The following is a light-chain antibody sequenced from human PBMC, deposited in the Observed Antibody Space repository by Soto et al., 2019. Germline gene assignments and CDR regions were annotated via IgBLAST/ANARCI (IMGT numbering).Light chain of an antibody. Sequence: EIVLTQSPGTLSLSLGERATLSCRASQSVSSSYLAWYQQKPGQAPRLLIYGASSRATGIPDRFSGSGSGTDFTLTISRLEPEDFAVYYCQQYGSSHWTFGYGTKVEIK. CDR1: QSVSSSY. J-gene: IGKJ1*01. CDR2: GAS. V-gene: IGKV3-20*01. CDR3: QQYGSSHWT.